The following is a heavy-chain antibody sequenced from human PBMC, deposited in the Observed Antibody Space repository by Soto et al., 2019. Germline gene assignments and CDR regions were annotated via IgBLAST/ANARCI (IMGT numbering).Heavy chain of an antibody. CDR2: IYPGDSDT. V-gene: IGHV5-51*01. Sequence: GESLKKSCKGFGYSFSSYWIGWVRPMPGKGLEWMGIIYPGDSDTRYSPSFQGQVTISADKSISTAYLQWSSLKASDTAMYYCARPVTEGMATLYFDYWGQGTLVTVSS. CDR1: GYSFSSYW. J-gene: IGHJ4*02. D-gene: IGHD5-12*01. CDR3: ARPVTEGMATLYFDY.